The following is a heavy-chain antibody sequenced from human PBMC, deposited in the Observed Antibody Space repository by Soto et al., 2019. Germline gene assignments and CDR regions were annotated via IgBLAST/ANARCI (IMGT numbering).Heavy chain of an antibody. CDR3: ARLHCNSPNCVPLDP. Sequence: QLQLQESGPGLVKPSETLSLTCSVSGGSISSVSYYWGWIRQPPGKGLEWIGSIYYSGSAYYSPSLKRQVTMSVDTSKNQLSLELRSVTAADTAVYYCARLHCNSPNCVPLDPWGQGTLVTVSS. V-gene: IGHV4-39*01. CDR2: IYYSGSA. J-gene: IGHJ5*02. CDR1: GGSISSVSYY. D-gene: IGHD2-2*01.